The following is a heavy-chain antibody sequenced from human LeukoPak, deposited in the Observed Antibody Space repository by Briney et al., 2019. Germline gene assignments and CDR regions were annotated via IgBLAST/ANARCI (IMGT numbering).Heavy chain of an antibody. CDR3: AKDQYILTGNFDY. D-gene: IGHD3-9*01. J-gene: IGHJ4*02. CDR2: ISGSGGST. Sequence: GGSLRFSCAASGFTFSSYAMSWVRQAPGKGLEWVSAISGSGGSTYYADSVKGRFTISRDNSKNTLYLQMNSLRAEDTAVYYCAKDQYILTGNFDYWGQGTLVTVSS. CDR1: GFTFSSYA. V-gene: IGHV3-23*01.